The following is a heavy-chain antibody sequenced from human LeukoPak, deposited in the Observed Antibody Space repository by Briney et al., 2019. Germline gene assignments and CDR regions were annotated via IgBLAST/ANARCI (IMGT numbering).Heavy chain of an antibody. Sequence: ASVKVSCKASAYSFTDYYIHWVRQAPGQGLEWMGRINPDTGVTDYAQIFKGRVTMTRDTSISTAYMELSRLGSDDTAVYYCARSSPTYYFDSSGYYYGDYWGQGTLVTVSS. CDR2: INPDTGVT. D-gene: IGHD3-22*01. CDR1: AYSFTDYY. CDR3: ARSSPTYYFDSSGYYYGDY. J-gene: IGHJ4*02. V-gene: IGHV1-2*06.